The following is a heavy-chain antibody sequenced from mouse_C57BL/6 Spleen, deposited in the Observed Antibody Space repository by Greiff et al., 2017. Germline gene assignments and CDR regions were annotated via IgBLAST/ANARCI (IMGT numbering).Heavy chain of an antibody. D-gene: IGHD2-3*01. CDR2: FYPGRGSI. Sequence: QVQLQQSGAELVKPGASVKLSCKASGYTFTEYTIHWVKQRSGQGLEWIGWFYPGRGSIKYNEKFKDKATLTADKSSSTVYMGLSRLTSEDSAVYFCARHEYRVYDCYYAAMDYWGQGTSVTVSS. CDR3: ARHEYRVYDCYYAAMDY. V-gene: IGHV1-62-2*01. CDR1: GYTFTEYT. J-gene: IGHJ4*01.